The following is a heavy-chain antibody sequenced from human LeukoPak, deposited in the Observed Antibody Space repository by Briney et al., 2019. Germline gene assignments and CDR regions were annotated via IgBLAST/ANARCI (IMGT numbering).Heavy chain of an antibody. CDR2: IYYSGNT. D-gene: IGHD6-6*01. CDR1: GASTSNSNYF. V-gene: IGHV4-39*07. J-gene: IGHJ4*02. Sequence: PSETLSLTCSVSGASTSNSNYFWGWIRQPPGKGLEWIASIYYSGNTNYNPSLKSRVSISIDTSKNQFSLKLSSVTAADTAVYYCARDGRYSSSSLGYWGQGTLVTVSS. CDR3: ARDGRYSSSSLGY.